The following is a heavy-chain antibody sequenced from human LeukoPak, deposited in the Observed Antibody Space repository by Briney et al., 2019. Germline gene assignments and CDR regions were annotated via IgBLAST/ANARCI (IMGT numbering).Heavy chain of an antibody. J-gene: IGHJ5*02. Sequence: GGSLRLSCVGSGFMFSNYWMSWVRQAPGKGLEWVASINKDGSVAYSADSVKGRFTFSRDNAKSSLFLQMNSLRVEDSAVYYCARLHLGDPWCSGRPNWFDPWGQGTLVTVSS. CDR3: ARLHLGDPWCSGRPNWFDP. D-gene: IGHD3-10*01. CDR2: INKDGSVA. V-gene: IGHV3-7*03. CDR1: GFMFSNYW.